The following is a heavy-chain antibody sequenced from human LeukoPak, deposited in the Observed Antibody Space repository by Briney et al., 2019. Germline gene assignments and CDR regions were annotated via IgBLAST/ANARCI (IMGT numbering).Heavy chain of an antibody. CDR1: GFTFSSYS. V-gene: IGHV3-23*01. CDR3: AIRTPYYYGSGRFYGMDV. J-gene: IGHJ6*02. CDR2: ISGSGGST. D-gene: IGHD3-10*01. Sequence: PGGSLRLSCAASGFTFSSYSMNWVRQAPGKGLEWVSAISGSGGSTYYADSVKGRFTISRDNSKNTLYLQMNSLRAEDTAVYYCAIRTPYYYGSGRFYGMDVWGQGTTVTVSS.